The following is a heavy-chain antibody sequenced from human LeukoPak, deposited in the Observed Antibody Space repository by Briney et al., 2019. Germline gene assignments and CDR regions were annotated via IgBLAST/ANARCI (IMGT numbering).Heavy chain of an antibody. CDR2: IKPDGSEK. CDR3: ARGGGWGSDY. Sequence: GGSLRLSCAASGFTFSSYWMHWVRQAPGKGLEWVAHIKPDGSEKYYVDSVKGRLTISRGNAKNSLYLQVNSLRAEDTAVYYCARGGGWGSDYWGQGTLVTVSS. D-gene: IGHD6-19*01. V-gene: IGHV3-7*04. CDR1: GFTFSSYW. J-gene: IGHJ4*02.